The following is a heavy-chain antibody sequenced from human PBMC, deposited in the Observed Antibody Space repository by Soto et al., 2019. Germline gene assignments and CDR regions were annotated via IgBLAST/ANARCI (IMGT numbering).Heavy chain of an antibody. V-gene: IGHV3-7*01. CDR2: IKQDGSEE. CDR1: EFTFSTHW. J-gene: IGHJ2*01. D-gene: IGHD6-13*01. Sequence: EVQLVESGGGLVQPGGSLRLSCAASEFTFSTHWMTWVRQAPGKGLEWVANIKQDGSEEYYVDSVKGRFTISRDNAKMSLYLQMNSLRDDDTAMYYGSVGERDSSPRSFDLWGGGPLVTVS. CDR3: SVGERDSSPRSFDL.